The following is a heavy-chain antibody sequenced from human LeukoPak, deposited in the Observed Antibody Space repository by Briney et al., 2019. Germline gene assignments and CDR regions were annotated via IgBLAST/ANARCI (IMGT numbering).Heavy chain of an antibody. CDR3: ARPAGAADFDY. V-gene: IGHV3-30*03. J-gene: IGHJ4*02. Sequence: PGGPLRLSCAASGFTFSSYGMHWVRQAPGKGLEWVAVISYDGSNKYYADSVKGRFTISRDNSKNTLYLQMNSLRAEDTAVYYCARPAGAADFDYWGQGTLVTVSS. CDR1: GFTFSSYG. D-gene: IGHD3-10*01. CDR2: ISYDGSNK.